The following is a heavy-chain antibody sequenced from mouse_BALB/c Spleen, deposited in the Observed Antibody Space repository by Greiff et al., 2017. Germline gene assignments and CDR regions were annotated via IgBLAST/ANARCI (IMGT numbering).Heavy chain of an antibody. J-gene: IGHJ4*01. D-gene: IGHD2-4*01. Sequence: QVQLQQPGAELVKPGASVKLSCKASGYTFTSYYMYWVKQRPGQGLEWIGGINPSNGGTNFNEKFKSKATLTVDKSSSTAYMQLSSLTSEDSAVYYCTRGSMITTEVYYAMDDWGQGTAVTVSA. CDR1: GYTFTSYY. CDR3: TRGSMITTEVYYAMDD. V-gene: IGHV1S81*02. CDR2: INPSNGGT.